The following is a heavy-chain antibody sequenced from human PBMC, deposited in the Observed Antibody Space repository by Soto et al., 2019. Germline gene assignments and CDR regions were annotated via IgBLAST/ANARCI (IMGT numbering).Heavy chain of an antibody. Sequence: SETLSLTCTVSGGSISSGGYYWSWIRQHPGKGLEWIGYIYYSGSTYYNPSLKSRVTISVDTSKNQFSLKLSSVTAADTAVYYCASTWSGYSLYYYYYMDVWGKGTTVTVSS. V-gene: IGHV4-31*03. CDR3: ASTWSGYSLYYYYYMDV. D-gene: IGHD3-3*01. CDR2: IYYSGST. J-gene: IGHJ6*03. CDR1: GGSISSGGYY.